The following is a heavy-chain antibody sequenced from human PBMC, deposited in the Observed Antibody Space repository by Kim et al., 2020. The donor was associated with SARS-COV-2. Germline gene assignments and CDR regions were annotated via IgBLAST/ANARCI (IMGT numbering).Heavy chain of an antibody. CDR1: GGSISSGGYY. Sequence: SQTLSLTCTVSGGSISSGGYYWSWIRQHPGKGLEWIGYIYYSGSTYYNPSLKSRVTISVDTSKNQFSLKLSSVTAADTAVYYCARARITMIVVVVAFDIWGQGTMVTVSS. J-gene: IGHJ3*02. V-gene: IGHV4-31*03. D-gene: IGHD3-22*01. CDR2: IYYSGST. CDR3: ARARITMIVVVVAFDI.